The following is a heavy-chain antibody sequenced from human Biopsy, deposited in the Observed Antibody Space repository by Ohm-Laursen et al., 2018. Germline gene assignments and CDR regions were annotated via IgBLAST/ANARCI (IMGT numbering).Heavy chain of an antibody. V-gene: IGHV1-69*01. CDR1: GGTFNNYG. CDR3: ANPNSGTYDV. D-gene: IGHD1-26*01. J-gene: IGHJ6*02. Sequence: GSSVKVSCKVSGGTFNNYGITWVRQAPGQGLEWMGLIIPMSRTPDYAQKFQGRVTFTADESTSTVYMELTSLTSDDTAVYYCANPNSGTYDVWGQGTTVTVSS. CDR2: IIPMSRTP.